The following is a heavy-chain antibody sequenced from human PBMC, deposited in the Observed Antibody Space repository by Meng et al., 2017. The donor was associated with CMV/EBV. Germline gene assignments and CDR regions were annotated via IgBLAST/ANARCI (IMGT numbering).Heavy chain of an antibody. Sequence: GESLKISCQGSGYNFPYYWIGWVRQVPGKGPEYMGMIYPGDFDTGYGPSFQGQVTISIDKSINTAYLQWSSLKASDTATYYCVRRKGANPNSLDWGGEELLDHWGQGTQVTVSS. V-gene: IGHV5-51*01. CDR3: VRRKGANPNSLDWGGEELLDH. D-gene: IGHD3-9*01. CDR1: GYNFPYYW. J-gene: IGHJ4*01. CDR2: IYPGDFDT.